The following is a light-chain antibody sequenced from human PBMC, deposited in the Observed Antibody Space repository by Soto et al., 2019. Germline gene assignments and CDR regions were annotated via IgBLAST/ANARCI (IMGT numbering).Light chain of an antibody. CDR3: QPYGSSPPT. CDR1: QSFSSIF. V-gene: IGKV3-20*01. CDR2: VAS. J-gene: IGKJ1*01. Sequence: EHVLRNYRGNLTLSPGERARLSCRAIQSFSSIFFPLYQHKPRQAPSLLIYVASCRATGIPDRFSVSVSGTDFTLTISRLEPEDFAVYYCQPYGSSPPTFGQRTKWIS.